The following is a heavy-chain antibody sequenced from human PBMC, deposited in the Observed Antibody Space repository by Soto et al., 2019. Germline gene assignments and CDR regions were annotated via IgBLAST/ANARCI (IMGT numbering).Heavy chain of an antibody. Sequence: SETLSLTCTVSGGSISSYYWSWIRQPPGKGLEWIGYIYYSGSTNYNPSLKSRVTISVDTSKNQFSLKLSSVTAADTAVYYCARVNYYGSGSYGALVFDYWGQGSLVIVSS. D-gene: IGHD3-10*01. CDR2: IYYSGST. CDR1: GGSISSYY. CDR3: ARVNYYGSGSYGALVFDY. J-gene: IGHJ4*02. V-gene: IGHV4-59*01.